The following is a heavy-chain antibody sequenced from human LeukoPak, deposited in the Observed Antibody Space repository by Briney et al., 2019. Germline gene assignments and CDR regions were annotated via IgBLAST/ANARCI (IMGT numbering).Heavy chain of an antibody. J-gene: IGHJ3*02. V-gene: IGHV4-34*09. CDR3: ASEGSINAFDI. D-gene: IGHD3-3*02. CDR1: GGSFSGYY. Sequence: PSETLSLTCAVYGGSFSGYYWSWIRQPPGKGLEWIGEINHSGSTNYNPSLKSRVTISVDTSKNQFSLKLSSVTAADTAVYYCASEGSINAFDIWGQGTMVTVSS. CDR2: INHSGST.